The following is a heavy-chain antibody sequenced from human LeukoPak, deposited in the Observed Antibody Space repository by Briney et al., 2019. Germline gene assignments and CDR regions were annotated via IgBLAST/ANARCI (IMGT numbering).Heavy chain of an antibody. Sequence: ASVKVSCKASGYTFTSYGISWVRQAPGQGLEWMGWMNPNSGHTGYAQKFQGRVTMTRNTSISTAYMELSSLRSEDTAVYYCARESGSGWSLYYYYGMDVWGQGTTVTVSS. J-gene: IGHJ6*02. D-gene: IGHD6-19*01. CDR2: MNPNSGHT. CDR1: GYTFTSYG. CDR3: ARESGSGWSLYYYYGMDV. V-gene: IGHV1-8*02.